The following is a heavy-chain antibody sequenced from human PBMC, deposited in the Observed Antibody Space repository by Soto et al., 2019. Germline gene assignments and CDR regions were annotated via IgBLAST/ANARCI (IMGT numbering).Heavy chain of an antibody. D-gene: IGHD4-17*01. V-gene: IGHV4-31*03. CDR2: IYYSGST. Sequence: PSETLSLTCTVSGGSISSGGYYWSWIRQHPGKGLEWIGYIYYSGSTYYNPSLKSRVTISVDTSKNQFSLKLSSVTAADTAVYYCAGDYGGNSRFDPWGQGTLVTVSS. CDR1: GGSISSGGYY. CDR3: AGDYGGNSRFDP. J-gene: IGHJ5*02.